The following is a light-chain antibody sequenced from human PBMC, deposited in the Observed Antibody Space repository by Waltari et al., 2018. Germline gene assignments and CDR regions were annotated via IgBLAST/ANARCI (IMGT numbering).Light chain of an antibody. J-gene: IGKJ4*01. CDR3: QQYNNWPDVT. CDR2: GAS. V-gene: IGKV3-15*01. Sequence: EIVMTQSPATLSVSPGERDTLSCRASQSVSSNLAWYQQKPGQAPRLLIYGASTRATGIPARFSGSGSGTEFTLTISSLQSEDFAVYYCQQYNNWPDVTFGGGTKVEIK. CDR1: QSVSSN.